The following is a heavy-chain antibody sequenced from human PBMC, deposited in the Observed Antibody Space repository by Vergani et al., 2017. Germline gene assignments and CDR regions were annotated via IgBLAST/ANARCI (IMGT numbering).Heavy chain of an antibody. CDR1: GGSISSSSYY. Sequence: QLQLQESGPGLVKPSETLSLTCTVSGGSISSSSYYWGWIRQPPGKGLEWIGSIYYSGSTYYNPSLKSRVTISVDTSKNRFSLKLSSVTAADTAVYYCARHLAYCGGDCYPYYYGMDVWGQGTTVTVSS. J-gene: IGHJ6*02. CDR2: IYYSGST. D-gene: IGHD2-21*02. V-gene: IGHV4-39*01. CDR3: ARHLAYCGGDCYPYYYGMDV.